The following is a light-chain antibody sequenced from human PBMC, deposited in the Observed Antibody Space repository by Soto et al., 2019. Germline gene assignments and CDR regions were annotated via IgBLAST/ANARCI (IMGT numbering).Light chain of an antibody. CDR1: QSVNSN. CDR3: QQPEA. CDR2: DAS. Sequence: EIVMTQSPATLSVSPGERATLSCRASQSVNSNLAWYQQKPGQAPRLLIYDASNRATGIPARFSGSGSGTDFTLTISSLEPEDFAVYYCQQPEAFGQGTRLDIK. J-gene: IGKJ5*01. V-gene: IGKV3-11*01.